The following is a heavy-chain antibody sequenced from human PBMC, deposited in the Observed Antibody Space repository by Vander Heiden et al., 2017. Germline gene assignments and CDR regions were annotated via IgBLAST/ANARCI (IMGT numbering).Heavy chain of an antibody. Sequence: EVQLLESGGGWVQPGGSLRLSCAASGFTFRGYAMTWVRQAPGKGLDWVSGISGSGGSTYYADSVKGRFTISRDNLKNTLYLQMDSLRADDTAAYYCAKDIGTGTTFFDYWGQGTLVTVSS. D-gene: IGHD1-7*01. V-gene: IGHV3-23*01. CDR1: GFTFRGYA. CDR3: AKDIGTGTTFFDY. J-gene: IGHJ4*02. CDR2: ISGSGGST.